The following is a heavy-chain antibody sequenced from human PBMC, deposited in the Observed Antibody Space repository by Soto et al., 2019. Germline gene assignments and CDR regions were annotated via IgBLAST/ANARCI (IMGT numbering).Heavy chain of an antibody. J-gene: IGHJ4*02. V-gene: IGHV1-46*01. CDR1: GYTFTSYY. CDR2: VNPSGGST. D-gene: IGHD3-22*01. Sequence: VASVKVSCKASGYTFTSYYMHWVRQAPGQGLEWMGIVNPSGGSTSYAQKFQGRVTMTRDTSTSTVYMELSSLRSEDTAVYYCARASGNYYDSSGYYYWGQGXLVTVYS. CDR3: ARASGNYYDSSGYYY.